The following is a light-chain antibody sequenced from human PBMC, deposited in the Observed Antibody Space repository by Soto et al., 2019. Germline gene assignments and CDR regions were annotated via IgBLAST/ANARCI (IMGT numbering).Light chain of an antibody. Sequence: DIQMTQSPSSLSASVGDRVTITCRASQGISTYLNWYQQKPGKVPKLLISAASSLQSGVPSRFSGSGSGTDFTLTISSLQPEDFATYYCQQSDSTSWTFGQGTKVEIK. V-gene: IGKV1-39*01. CDR2: AAS. CDR3: QQSDSTSWT. CDR1: QGISTY. J-gene: IGKJ1*01.